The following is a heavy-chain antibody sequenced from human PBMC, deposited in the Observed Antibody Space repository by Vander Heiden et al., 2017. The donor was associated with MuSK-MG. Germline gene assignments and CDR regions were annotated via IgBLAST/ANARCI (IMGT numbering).Heavy chain of an antibody. CDR2: ISSSSSYI. D-gene: IGHD3-22*01. CDR1: GFTFSSYS. CDR3: GRVRYDSSGYYSPTPFEY. V-gene: IGHV3-21*01. Sequence: EVHLVESVGGLVTPGGPLRLSCAASGFTFSSYSMNWVRQAPETRLEWLSSISSSSSYIYDADSVKGRVTISRDNAKTSLYLKMNRLGAEETAVYYCGRVRYDSSGYYSPTPFEYWGQGTLVTVSS. J-gene: IGHJ4*02.